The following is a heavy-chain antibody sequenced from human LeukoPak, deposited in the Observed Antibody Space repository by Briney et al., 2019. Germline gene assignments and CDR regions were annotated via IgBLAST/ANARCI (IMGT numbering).Heavy chain of an antibody. Sequence: QPGVSLRLSCAASGFTFSSYAMSWVRQAPGKGLEWVLIIIGSGGITYYADSVKGPFTISSDYSKNTLYLQMNSLRAEDTAVYYCAKTGPIGWDAFDIWGQGTMVTLSP. CDR2: IIGSGGIT. V-gene: IGHV3-23*01. CDR3: AKTGPIGWDAFDI. J-gene: IGHJ3*02. D-gene: IGHD6-19*01. CDR1: GFTFSSYA.